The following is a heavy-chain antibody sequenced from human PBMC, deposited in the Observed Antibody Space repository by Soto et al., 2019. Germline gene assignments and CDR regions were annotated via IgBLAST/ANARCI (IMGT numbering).Heavy chain of an antibody. CDR1: GASISSGGYY. CDR2: IYYRGST. D-gene: IGHD5-18*01. CDR3: AWSGYSYGPNPLLY. V-gene: IGHV4-31*03. J-gene: IGHJ4*02. Sequence: QVHLQLCDARLLNPSQTLSLTCTVSGASISSGGYYWSWIRQHPGKGLEWIGYIYYRGSTYYNQSLKSRVTISVDTSKNQFSLKLSSVTAADTAVYYCAWSGYSYGPNPLLYWGQGTLVTVSS.